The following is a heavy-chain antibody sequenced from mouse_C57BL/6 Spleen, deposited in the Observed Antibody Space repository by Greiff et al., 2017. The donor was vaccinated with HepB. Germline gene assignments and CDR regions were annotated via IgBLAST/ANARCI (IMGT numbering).Heavy chain of an antibody. J-gene: IGHJ2*01. CDR1: GYTFTSYW. D-gene: IGHD1-1*01. CDR2: IDPSDSYT. V-gene: IGHV1-69*01. CDR3: ARERLGETLVVARGDFDY. Sequence: VQLQQPGAELVMPGASVKLSCKASGYTFTSYWMHWVKQRLGQGLEWIGEIDPSDSYTNYNQKFKGKSTLTVDKSSSTAYMQLSSLTSEDSAVYYCARERLGETLVVARGDFDYWGQGTTLTVSS.